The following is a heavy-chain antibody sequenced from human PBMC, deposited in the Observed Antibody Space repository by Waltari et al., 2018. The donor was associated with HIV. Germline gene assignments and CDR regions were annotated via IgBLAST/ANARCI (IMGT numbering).Heavy chain of an antibody. CDR1: GFTFSNYP. Sequence: EVQLLESGGGLVQAGGSLRLSCAAPGFTFSNYPMSWIRQAPGKGPEWVSGISGSGVTEYYADSVRGRFTISRDDSRNTLDLQMTNLRAEDTAMYYCAKTGYDSGWTFDSWGQGTLVTVSS. CDR2: ISGSGVTE. V-gene: IGHV3-23*01. J-gene: IGHJ5*01. CDR3: AKTGYDSGWTFDS. D-gene: IGHD6-19*01.